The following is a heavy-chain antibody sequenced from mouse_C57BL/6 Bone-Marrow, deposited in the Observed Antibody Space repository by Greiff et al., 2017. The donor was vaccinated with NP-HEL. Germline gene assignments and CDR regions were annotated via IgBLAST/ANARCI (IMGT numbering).Heavy chain of an antibody. CDR3: ARLDWYYFDY. CDR2: ISSGGSYT. Sequence: EVQVVESGGDLVKPGGSLKLSCAASGFTFSSYGMSWVRQTPDKRLEWVATISSGGSYTYYPDSVKGRFTISRDNAKNTLYLQMSSLKSEDTAMYYCARLDWYYFDYWGQGTTLKVSS. J-gene: IGHJ2*01. D-gene: IGHD4-1*01. V-gene: IGHV5-6*01. CDR1: GFTFSSYG.